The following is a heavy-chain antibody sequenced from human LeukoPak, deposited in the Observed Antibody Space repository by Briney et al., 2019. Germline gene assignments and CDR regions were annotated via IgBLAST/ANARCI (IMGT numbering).Heavy chain of an antibody. J-gene: IGHJ5*02. Sequence: PGGSLRLSGAASGFTFSSYWMAWVRQAPGKGLEWVANIKEDGSDKYCVDSVKGRFTISRDNAKNSLYLQMNSLRAEDTAVYYCARYMGYNCFDRWGQSTLVTVSS. CDR3: ARYMGYNCFDR. V-gene: IGHV3-7*02. D-gene: IGHD3-10*01. CDR1: GFTFSSYW. CDR2: IKEDGSDK.